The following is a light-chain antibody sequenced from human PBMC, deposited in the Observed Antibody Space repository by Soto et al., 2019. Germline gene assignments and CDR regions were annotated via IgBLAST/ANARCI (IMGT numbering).Light chain of an antibody. Sequence: DIEMTQSPSSLSASVGDRVTITCRASQSISNFLAWYQQKPGKAPKVLIYAASTLQSGVPSKFSGSGFGTDFTLTISSLQPEDSATYFCQQLKYYPITFGGGTKVDIK. CDR3: QQLKYYPIT. CDR1: QSISNF. J-gene: IGKJ4*01. CDR2: AAS. V-gene: IGKV1-9*01.